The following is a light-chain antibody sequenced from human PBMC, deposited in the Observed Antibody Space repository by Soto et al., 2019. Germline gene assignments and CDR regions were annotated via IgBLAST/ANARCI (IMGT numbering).Light chain of an antibody. V-gene: IGKV1-39*01. CDR1: QSISTY. Sequence: DIQMTQSPYSLSASAGDTVTITCRASQSISTYLNWYQQKPGKAPELLIYAASSLQSGVPLRFTGSGSGTDFTLTIISLQPEDFASYYCQQSYTTPLTFGGGTKVEIK. CDR3: QQSYTTPLT. J-gene: IGKJ4*01. CDR2: AAS.